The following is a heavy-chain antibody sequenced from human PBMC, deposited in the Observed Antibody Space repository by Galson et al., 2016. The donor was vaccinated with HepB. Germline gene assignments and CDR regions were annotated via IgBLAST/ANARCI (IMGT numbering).Heavy chain of an antibody. D-gene: IGHD1-14*01. J-gene: IGHJ4*02. CDR3: ARDAPGSSYFDY. Sequence: CAISGDSVSSDVGVWNWIRQSPSRGLEWLGRTYYRSHWYYDYAVAVKTRLVINPDTSKNQFSLQLSSLTPDDTAVYWCARDAPGSSYFDYWSQGTLVTVSS. CDR2: TYYRSHWYY. V-gene: IGHV6-1*01. CDR1: GDSVSSDVGV.